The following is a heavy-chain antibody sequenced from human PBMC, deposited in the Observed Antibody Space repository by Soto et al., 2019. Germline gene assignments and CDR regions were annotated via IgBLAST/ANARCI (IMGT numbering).Heavy chain of an antibody. CDR3: ARSVVGATLDY. J-gene: IGHJ4*02. CDR1: GGSVSSGSYY. V-gene: IGHV4-61*01. D-gene: IGHD1-26*01. Sequence: SETLSLTCTVSGGSVSSGSYYWSWIRQPPGKGLEWIGYIYYSGSTNYNPSLKSRVTISVDTSKNQFSLKLSSVTAADTAVYYCARSVVGATLDYWGQGTLVTVSS. CDR2: IYYSGST.